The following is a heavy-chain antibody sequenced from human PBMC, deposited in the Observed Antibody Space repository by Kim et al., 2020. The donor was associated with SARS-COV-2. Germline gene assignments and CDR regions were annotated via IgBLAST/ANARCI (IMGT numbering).Heavy chain of an antibody. Sequence: GGSLRLSCAASGFTFSSYWMHWVRQAPGKGLVWVSRISSDGSSTSYADSVKGRFTVSRGNAKNTLYLQLNSLRAKDTAVYYCARFRGITTPPHDFDMWGEGTMVTVSS. CDR3: ARFRGITTPPHDFDM. D-gene: IGHD3-10*01. CDR1: GFTFSSYW. CDR2: ISSDGSST. V-gene: IGHV3-74*01. J-gene: IGHJ3*02.